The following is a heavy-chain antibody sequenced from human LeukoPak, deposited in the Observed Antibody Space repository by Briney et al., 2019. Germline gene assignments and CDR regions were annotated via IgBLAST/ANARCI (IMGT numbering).Heavy chain of an antibody. CDR3: ARDPGRTKDCSGGSCYQGA. CDR2: INPNSGGT. Sequence: GASVKVSCKASGDTFTGYYMHWVRQAPGQGLEWMGWINPNSGGTNYAQKFQGRVTMTRDTSISTAYMELSRLRSDDTAVYYCARDPGRTKDCSGGSCYQGAWGQGTLVTVSS. J-gene: IGHJ5*02. CDR1: GDTFTGYY. V-gene: IGHV1-2*02. D-gene: IGHD2-15*01.